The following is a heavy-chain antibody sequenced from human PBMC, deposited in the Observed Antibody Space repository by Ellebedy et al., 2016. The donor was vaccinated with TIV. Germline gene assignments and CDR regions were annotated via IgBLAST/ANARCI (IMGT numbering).Heavy chain of an antibody. D-gene: IGHD3-10*01. CDR1: GDPITGSHW. V-gene: IGHV4-4*02. Sequence: SETLSLTXAVSGDPITGSHWWSWVRQPPGRGLEWIGEIYPGRSANYNPSLKSRVAMSIDESKNSFSLKLSSVTVADTAVYYCARDLGSGRYPGHWGQGTLVTVSS. CDR2: IYPGRSA. J-gene: IGHJ4*02. CDR3: ARDLGSGRYPGH.